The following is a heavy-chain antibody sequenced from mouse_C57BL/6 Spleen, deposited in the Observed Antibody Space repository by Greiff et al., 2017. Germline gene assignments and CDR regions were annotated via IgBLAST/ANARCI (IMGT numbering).Heavy chain of an antibody. CDR2: ISYDGSN. V-gene: IGHV3-6*01. Sequence: VQLKESGPGLVKPSQSLSLTCSVTGYSITSGYYWNWIRQFPGNKLEWMGYISYDGSNNYNPSLKNRISITRDTSKNQFFLKLNSVTTEDTATYYCARRDYEYFDYWGQGTTLTVSS. CDR3: ARRDYEYFDY. CDR1: GYSITSGYY. J-gene: IGHJ2*01. D-gene: IGHD2-4*01.